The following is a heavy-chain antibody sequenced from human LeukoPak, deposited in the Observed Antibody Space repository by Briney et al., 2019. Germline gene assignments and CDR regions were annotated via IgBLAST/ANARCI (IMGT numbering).Heavy chain of an antibody. V-gene: IGHV1-69*01. D-gene: IGHD3-22*01. CDR2: IIPMFRTA. CDR1: GGTFSRYA. Sequence: SVKVSCKASGGTFSRYAISWVPQAPGQGLEWMGGIIPMFRTANYAQKFQGRVTITADESTSTAYMELTSLRSEDTAVYYCARDATLYDSSAYYYLWWGQGTLVTVSS. CDR3: ARDATLYDSSAYYYLW. J-gene: IGHJ4*02.